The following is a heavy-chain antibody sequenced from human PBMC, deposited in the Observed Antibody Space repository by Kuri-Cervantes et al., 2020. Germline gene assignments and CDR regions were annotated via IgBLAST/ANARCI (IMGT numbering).Heavy chain of an antibody. J-gene: IGHJ4*02. CDR1: GYTFTGYY. Sequence: ASVKVSCKASGYTFTGYYMHWVRQAPGQGLEWMGWINPNSGGTNYAQKFQGRVTMTRDTSISTAYMELSRLRSDDTAVYYCSRDHDGVGATEVIDYWGQGTLVTVSS. V-gene: IGHV1-2*02. D-gene: IGHD1-26*01. CDR2: INPNSGGT. CDR3: SRDHDGVGATEVIDY.